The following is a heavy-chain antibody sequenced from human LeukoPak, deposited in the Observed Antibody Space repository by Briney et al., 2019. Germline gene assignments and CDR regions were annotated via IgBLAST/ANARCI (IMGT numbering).Heavy chain of an antibody. V-gene: IGHV4-39*01. CDR2: IFYSGTT. CDR1: GASISANYH. CDR3: ARHSGSYWAHFDY. J-gene: IGHJ4*02. D-gene: IGHD3-10*01. Sequence: SETLSLTCSVSGASISANYHWGWIRQPPGKGLEWIASIFYSGTTYYNPSLKSRVAISVDTSENRFSLKLNSVTAADTALYFCARHSGSYWAHFDYWGQGTLVTVSS.